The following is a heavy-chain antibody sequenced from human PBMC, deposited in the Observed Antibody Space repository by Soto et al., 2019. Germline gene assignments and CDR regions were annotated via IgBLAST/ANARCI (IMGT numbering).Heavy chain of an antibody. CDR3: ASTPRLYYYDSSGYYGVDY. CDR1: GGSISSSNW. CDR2: IYHSGST. Sequence: SATRSLTCAVSGGSISSSNWWSWVRHPPWKWLEWIGEIYHSGSTNYNPSLKSRVTISVDKSKNQFSLKLSSVTAADTAVYYCASTPRLYYYDSSGYYGVDYWGQGTLVTSPQ. D-gene: IGHD3-22*01. V-gene: IGHV4-4*02. J-gene: IGHJ4*02.